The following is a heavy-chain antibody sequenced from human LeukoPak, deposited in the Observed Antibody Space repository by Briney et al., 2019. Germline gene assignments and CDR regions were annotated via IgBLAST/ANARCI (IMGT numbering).Heavy chain of an antibody. Sequence: GGSLRLSCAASGFTFSSYSMNWVRQAPGKGLEWVSSISSSSSYIYYADSVKGRFTISRDNAKNSLYLQMNSLRAEDTAVYYCARDRRSSGLYGMDVWGQGTTVTVSS. V-gene: IGHV3-21*01. D-gene: IGHD6-19*01. CDR3: ARDRRSSGLYGMDV. CDR1: GFTFSSYS. J-gene: IGHJ6*02. CDR2: ISSSSSYI.